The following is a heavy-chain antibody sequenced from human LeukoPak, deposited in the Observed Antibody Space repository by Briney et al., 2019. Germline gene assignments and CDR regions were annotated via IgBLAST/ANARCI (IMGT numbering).Heavy chain of an antibody. D-gene: IGHD3-10*01. J-gene: IGHJ3*02. Sequence: ASETLSLTCTVSGYSISSGYYWGWIRQPPGKGLEWIGSIHHSGSTYYNPSLKSRVTISVDTSKNQFSLKLSSVTAADTAVYYCARPLVRGVYYAFDIWGQGTMVTVSS. CDR1: GYSISSGYY. V-gene: IGHV4-38-2*02. CDR2: IHHSGST. CDR3: ARPLVRGVYYAFDI.